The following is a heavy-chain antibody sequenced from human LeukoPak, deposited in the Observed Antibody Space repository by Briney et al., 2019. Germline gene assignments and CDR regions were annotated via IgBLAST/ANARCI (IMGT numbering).Heavy chain of an antibody. D-gene: IGHD2-2*01. Sequence: SQTLSLTCAISGDSLSSNSVTWHWVRQSPSRGLEWLGRTYYRSTWYNDYAVSVRGRITVNPDTSKNQFSLHLNSLTPEDTAVYYCARRLTQYDCFDPWGQGILVTVSS. V-gene: IGHV6-1*01. J-gene: IGHJ5*02. CDR2: TYYRSTWYN. CDR3: ARRLTQYDCFDP. CDR1: GDSLSSNSVT.